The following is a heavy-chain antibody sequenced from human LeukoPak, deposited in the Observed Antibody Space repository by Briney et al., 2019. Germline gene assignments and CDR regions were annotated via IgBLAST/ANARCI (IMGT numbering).Heavy chain of an antibody. V-gene: IGHV3-23*01. CDR2: ISGSGGST. J-gene: IGHJ2*01. D-gene: IGHD2-21*02. Sequence: PGGSLRLSCAASGFTFTSYAMSWVRQAPGKGLEWVSAISGSGGSTYYADSVKGRFTISRDNSKRTLYLQMNSLRAEDTAIYYCAKDYCGGDCYSGWYFDLWGRGTLVTVSS. CDR3: AKDYCGGDCYSGWYFDL. CDR1: GFTFTSYA.